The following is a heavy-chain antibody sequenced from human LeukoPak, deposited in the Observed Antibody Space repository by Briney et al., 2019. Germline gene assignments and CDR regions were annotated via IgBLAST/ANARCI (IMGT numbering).Heavy chain of an antibody. V-gene: IGHV4-59*01. Sequence: KASETLSLTCTVSGGSINSYYWSWIRQPPGEGLERIGYIYYSGYTNYNPSLKSRVTISVDTSKNQFSLKLSSVTAADTAVYYCASSKTNGDSSGWYAWFDPWGQGTLVTVSS. CDR3: ASSKTNGDSSGWYAWFDP. J-gene: IGHJ5*02. D-gene: IGHD6-19*01. CDR1: GGSINSYY. CDR2: IYYSGYT.